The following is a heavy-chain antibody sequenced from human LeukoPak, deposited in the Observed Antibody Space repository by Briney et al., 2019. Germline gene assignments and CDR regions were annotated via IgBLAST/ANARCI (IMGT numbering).Heavy chain of an antibody. CDR1: GFTFSSYG. Sequence: GGSLRLSCAASGFTFSSYGMNWVRQAPGKGLEWVSSISSSSSYIYYADSVKGRFTISRDNAKNSLYLQMNSLRAEDTAVYYCARDEGNWNYVLANYYYYMDVRGKGTTVTVSS. J-gene: IGHJ6*03. CDR2: ISSSSSYI. D-gene: IGHD1-7*01. V-gene: IGHV3-21*01. CDR3: ARDEGNWNYVLANYYYYMDV.